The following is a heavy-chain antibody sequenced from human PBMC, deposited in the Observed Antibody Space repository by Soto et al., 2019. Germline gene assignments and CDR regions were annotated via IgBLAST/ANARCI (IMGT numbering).Heavy chain of an antibody. J-gene: IGHJ5*02. D-gene: IGHD6-19*01. Sequence: PSETLSLTCTVSGASISSYYWSWIRQSPGKGLEWIGHIYYSGSTKYNPSLTSRVTISGDTSKNQFSLKLTFITAADSALYYCARSEYSSGWYPSWFDPWSQGTLVTVSS. CDR3: ARSEYSSGWYPSWFDP. V-gene: IGHV4-59*01. CDR1: GASISSYY. CDR2: IYYSGST.